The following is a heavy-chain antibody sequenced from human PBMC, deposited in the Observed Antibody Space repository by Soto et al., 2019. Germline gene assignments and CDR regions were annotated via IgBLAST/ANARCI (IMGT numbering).Heavy chain of an antibody. V-gene: IGHV3-23*01. CDR1: GFTFSSYA. CDR2: ISGSGGST. CDR3: AILKGGYSYGSLIDY. D-gene: IGHD5-18*01. Sequence: LRLSCAASGFTFSSYAMSWVRQAPGKGLEWVSAISGSGGSTYYADSVKGRFTISRDNSKNTLYLQMNSLRAEDTAVYYCAILKGGYSYGSLIDYWGQGTLVTV. J-gene: IGHJ4*02.